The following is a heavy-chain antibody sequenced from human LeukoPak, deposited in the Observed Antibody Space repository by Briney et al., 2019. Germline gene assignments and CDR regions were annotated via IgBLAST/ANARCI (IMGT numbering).Heavy chain of an antibody. J-gene: IGHJ6*04. CDR3: AELGITMIGGV. D-gene: IGHD3-10*02. CDR2: ISSSGSTI. V-gene: IGHV3-48*04. Sequence: GGSLRLSCAASGFTFSTNGMSWVRQAPGKGLEWVSYISSSGSTIYYADSVKGRFTISRDNAKNSLYLQMNSLRAEDTAVYYCAELGITMIGGVWGKGTTVTISS. CDR1: GFTFSTNG.